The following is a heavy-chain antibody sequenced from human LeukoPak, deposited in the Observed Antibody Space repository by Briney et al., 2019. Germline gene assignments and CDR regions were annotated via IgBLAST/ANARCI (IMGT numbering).Heavy chain of an antibody. CDR1: GGSISSGGYY. Sequence: SETLSLTCTVSGGSISSGGYYWSWIHQHPGKGLEWIGYIYYSGSTYYNPSLKSRVTISVDTSKNQFSLKLSSVTAAATAVYYCARDDIVATFDWGQGTLVTVSS. D-gene: IGHD5-12*01. J-gene: IGHJ4*02. CDR3: ARDDIVATFD. V-gene: IGHV4-31*03. CDR2: IYYSGST.